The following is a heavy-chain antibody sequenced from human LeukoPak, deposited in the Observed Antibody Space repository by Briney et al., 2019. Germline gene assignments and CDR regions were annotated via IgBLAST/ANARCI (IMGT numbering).Heavy chain of an antibody. CDR2: IYYSGGT. CDR1: GGSISSSSYY. D-gene: IGHD3-22*01. Sequence: PSETLSLTCTVSGGSISSSSYYWGWIRQPPGKGLEWIGSIYYSGGTYYNSSHKSRITISLDTTKNQFSLKLTSVTAADTAVYYCASDRSGLSFCFWGQGTLVTVSS. J-gene: IGHJ4*02. V-gene: IGHV4-39*01. CDR3: ASDRSGLSFCF.